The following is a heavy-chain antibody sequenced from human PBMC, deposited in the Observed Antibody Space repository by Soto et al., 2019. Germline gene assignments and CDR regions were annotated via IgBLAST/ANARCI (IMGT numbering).Heavy chain of an antibody. CDR3: ARAGSVDDAFDI. CDR2: ISFYNGKT. V-gene: IGHV1-18*01. D-gene: IGHD2-8*02. J-gene: IGHJ3*02. CDR1: GDTFNRYG. Sequence: ASVKVSCKASGDTFNRYGITWVRKAPGQGLEWMGWISFYNGKTHYSQNLKGRVTMTTDTSTSTAYMELRSLRSDDSAVYYCARAGSVDDAFDIWGQGTMVTVSS.